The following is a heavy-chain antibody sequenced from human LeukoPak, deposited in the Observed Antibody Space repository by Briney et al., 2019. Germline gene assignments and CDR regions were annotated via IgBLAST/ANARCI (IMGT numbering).Heavy chain of an antibody. Sequence: ASVKVSCKASGGTFSSYAISWVQQAPGQGLEWMGIINPSGGSTSYAQKFQGRVTMTRDTSTSTVYMELSSLRSEDTAVYYCARDLAEYYDSSGYFENWYFDLWGRGTLVTVSS. CDR3: ARDLAEYYDSSGYFENWYFDL. CDR1: GGTFSSYA. V-gene: IGHV1-46*01. D-gene: IGHD3-22*01. J-gene: IGHJ2*01. CDR2: INPSGGST.